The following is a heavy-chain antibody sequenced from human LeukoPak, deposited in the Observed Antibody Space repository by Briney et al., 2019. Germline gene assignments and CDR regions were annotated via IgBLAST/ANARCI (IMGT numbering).Heavy chain of an antibody. CDR1: GGSFSGNY. D-gene: IGHD1-26*01. CDR3: ARVPESVGINYFDS. CDR2: INYRGST. Sequence: SETLSLTCAAYGGSFSGNYWSWVRQPPGKGLEWLGEINYRGSTNYNPSLKSRVTISVDTSKNQFSLKVNSVTAADTAVYYCARVPESVGINYFDSWGQGTLVTVSS. V-gene: IGHV4-34*01. J-gene: IGHJ4*02.